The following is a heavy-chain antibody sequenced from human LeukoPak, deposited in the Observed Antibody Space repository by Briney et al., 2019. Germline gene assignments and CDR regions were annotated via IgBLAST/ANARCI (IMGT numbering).Heavy chain of an antibody. J-gene: IGHJ4*02. V-gene: IGHV4-34*01. CDR2: INHSGST. Sequence: SETLSLTCAVYGGSFSGYYWSWIRQPPGKGLEWIGEINHSGSTNYNPSLKSRVTISVDTSKNQFSLKLSSVTAADTAVYYCAITSPLDGCYDILTGYYGVYYFDYWGQGTLVTVSS. CDR1: GGSFSGYY. CDR3: AITSPLDGCYDILTGYYGVYYFDY. D-gene: IGHD3-9*01.